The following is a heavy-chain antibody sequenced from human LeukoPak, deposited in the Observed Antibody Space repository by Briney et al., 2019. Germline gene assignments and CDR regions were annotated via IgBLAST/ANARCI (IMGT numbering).Heavy chain of an antibody. V-gene: IGHV4-59*01. Sequence: SETLSLTCTVSGGSISSYYWSWIRQPPGKGLEWIGYIYYSGSTNYNPSLKSRVTIPVDTSKNQFSLKLSSVTAADTAVYYCTRDRRYDFWSGYDAFDIWGQGTMVTVSS. CDR3: TRDRRYDFWSGYDAFDI. CDR2: IYYSGST. J-gene: IGHJ3*02. CDR1: GGSISSYY. D-gene: IGHD3-3*01.